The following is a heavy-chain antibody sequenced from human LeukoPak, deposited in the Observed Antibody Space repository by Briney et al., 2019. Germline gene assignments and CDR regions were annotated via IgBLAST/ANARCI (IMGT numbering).Heavy chain of an antibody. CDR2: IYYSGST. Sequence: SETLSLTRTVSGGSISSSSYYWGWIRQPPGKGLEWIGSIYYSGSTYYNPSLASRVTVSLDTSKNQFSLTLRSVTAADTAVYYCAKGPYTNYFDSWGQGTLVTVSS. D-gene: IGHD4-11*01. CDR1: GGSISSSSYY. CDR3: AKGPYTNYFDS. J-gene: IGHJ4*02. V-gene: IGHV4-39*07.